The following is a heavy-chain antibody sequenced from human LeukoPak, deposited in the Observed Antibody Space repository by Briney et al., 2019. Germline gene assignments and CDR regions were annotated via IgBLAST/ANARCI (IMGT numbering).Heavy chain of an antibody. D-gene: IGHD2-2*01. Sequence: SETLSLTCTVSGGSISSYYWSWIRQPAGKGLEWIGRIYTSGSTNYNPSLKSRVTMSVDTSKNQFSLKLSSVTAADTAVYYCARDLKNPQDIVVVPAAQSNWFDPWGQGTLVTVSS. CDR2: IYTSGST. J-gene: IGHJ5*02. CDR1: GGSISSYY. CDR3: ARDLKNPQDIVVVPAAQSNWFDP. V-gene: IGHV4-4*07.